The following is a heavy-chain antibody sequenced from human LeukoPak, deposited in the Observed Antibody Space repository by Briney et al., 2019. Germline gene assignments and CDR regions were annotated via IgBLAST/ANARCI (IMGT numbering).Heavy chain of an antibody. V-gene: IGHV1-2*04. J-gene: IGHJ4*02. D-gene: IGHD6-13*01. CDR2: INPNSGGT. CDR3: ARFGAAADPDC. CDR1: GGTFSSYA. Sequence: GSSVKVSCKASGGTFSSYAISWVRQAPGQGLEWMGWINPNSGGTNYAQKFQGWVTMTRDTSISTAYMELSRLRSDDTAVYYCARFGAAADPDCWGQGTLVTVSS.